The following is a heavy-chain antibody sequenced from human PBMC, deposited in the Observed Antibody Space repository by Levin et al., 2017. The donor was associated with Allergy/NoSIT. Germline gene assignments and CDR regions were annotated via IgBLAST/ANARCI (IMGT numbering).Heavy chain of an antibody. V-gene: IGHV3-23*01. J-gene: IGHJ4*02. CDR1: GFTFSSYA. CDR2: ISGSGGST. D-gene: IGHD6-13*01. CDR3: AKGALQRVPTIAAL. Sequence: LSLTCAATGFTFSSYAMSWVRQAPGKGLEWVSAISGSGGSTYYADSVKGRFTISRDNSKNTLYLQMNTLRAEDTAVYYCAKGALQRVPTIAALGGQGTLVTVSS.